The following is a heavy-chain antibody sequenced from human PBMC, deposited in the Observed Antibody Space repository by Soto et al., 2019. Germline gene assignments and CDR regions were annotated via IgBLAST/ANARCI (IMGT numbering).Heavy chain of an antibody. Sequence: QVQLQESGPGLVKPSETLSLTCTVSGGSINSHYWTWIRQPAGKRLEWIGRIYSTGSTNYNPSLESRVTMSVDTSKNQFSLKLRSVTAADTAVYFCAREKDYYFNALDVWGQGTTVAVTS. CDR2: IYSTGST. CDR1: GGSINSHY. V-gene: IGHV4-4*07. J-gene: IGHJ6*02. CDR3: AREKDYYFNALDV.